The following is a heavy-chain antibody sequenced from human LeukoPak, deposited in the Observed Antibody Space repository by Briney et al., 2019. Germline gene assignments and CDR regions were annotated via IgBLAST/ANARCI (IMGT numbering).Heavy chain of an antibody. CDR2: IYSGGST. V-gene: IGHV3-53*01. Sequence: RGSLRLSCAASGFTVSNNYMSWVRQAPGKGLEWVSVIYSGGSTYYADSVKGRFTISRDNSKNTLYLQMNSLRAEDTAVYYCARSLDGIAASSDYWGQGTLVTVSS. CDR3: ARSLDGIAASSDY. J-gene: IGHJ4*02. CDR1: GFTVSNNY. D-gene: IGHD6-13*01.